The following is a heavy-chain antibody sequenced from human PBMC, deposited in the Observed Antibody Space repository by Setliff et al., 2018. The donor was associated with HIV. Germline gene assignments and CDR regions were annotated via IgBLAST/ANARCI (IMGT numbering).Heavy chain of an antibody. CDR1: GFTFSSYS. Sequence: PGGSLRLSCAASGFTFSSYSMNWVRQAPGKGLEWVSSMSSRSPYIYYADSVKGRFIISRDNAKNSLFLQMNRLRAEDTAVYYCARLREGYFDLWGRGTLVTVSS. CDR2: MSSRSPYI. V-gene: IGHV3-21*01. J-gene: IGHJ2*01. CDR3: ARLREGYFDL. D-gene: IGHD4-17*01.